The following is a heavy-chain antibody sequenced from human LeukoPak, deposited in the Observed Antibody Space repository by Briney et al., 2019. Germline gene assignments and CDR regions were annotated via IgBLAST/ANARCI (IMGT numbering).Heavy chain of an antibody. J-gene: IGHJ4*02. CDR3: ARGVYGGDGVAEKVGPWDPPSHY. Sequence: ASVKVSCKASGYTFTSYGISWVRQAPGQGLEWMGWISAYNGNTNYAQKLQGRGTMTTDTSTSTAYMELRSLRSDDTAVYYCARGVYGGDGVAEKVGPWDPPSHYWGQGTLVTVSS. CDR1: GYTFTSYG. D-gene: IGHD3-16*01. CDR2: ISAYNGNT. V-gene: IGHV1-18*01.